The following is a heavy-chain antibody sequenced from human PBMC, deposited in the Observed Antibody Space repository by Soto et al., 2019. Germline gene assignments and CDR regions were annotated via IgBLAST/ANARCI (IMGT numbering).Heavy chain of an antibody. CDR3: ARVGSGSYYGMIGWFDP. D-gene: IGHD1-26*01. CDR2: ISSSGSTI. J-gene: IGHJ5*02. V-gene: IGHV3-48*03. Sequence: QTGGSLRLSCAASGFTFSSYEMNWVRQAPGKGLEWVSYISSSGSTIYYADSVKGRFTISRDNAKNSLYLQMNSLRAEDTAVYYCARVGSGSYYGMIGWFDPWGQGTLVTVSS. CDR1: GFTFSSYE.